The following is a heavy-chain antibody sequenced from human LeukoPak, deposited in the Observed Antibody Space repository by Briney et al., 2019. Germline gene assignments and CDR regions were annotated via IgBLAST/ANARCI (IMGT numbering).Heavy chain of an antibody. Sequence: GGSLRLSCAASGFIFSINAMSWLRQAPGKGLEWVSTIGDSDIMTHYSDSVKGRFTISRDDSKNTLYLQMNSLRADDTAVYYCAKDQAPTVGSTDFWGQGTLVTVSS. J-gene: IGHJ4*02. CDR3: AKDQAPTVGSTDF. CDR1: GFIFSINA. V-gene: IGHV3-23*01. D-gene: IGHD4-11*01. CDR2: IGDSDIMT.